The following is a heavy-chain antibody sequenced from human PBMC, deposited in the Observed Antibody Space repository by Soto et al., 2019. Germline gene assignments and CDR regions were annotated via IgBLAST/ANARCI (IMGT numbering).Heavy chain of an antibody. V-gene: IGHV1-8*01. D-gene: IGHD6-13*01. CDR2: MNPNSGNT. J-gene: IGHJ5*02. CDR1: GYTFTSYD. Sequence: QVQLVQSGAEVKKPGASVKVSCKASGYTFTSYDINWVRQATGQGLEWMGWMNPNSGNTGYAQKFQGRVTMTRNTSISTAYMELSSLRSEDTAVYYCARTLLTAAAGTDNWFDPWGQGTLVTVSS. CDR3: ARTLLTAAAGTDNWFDP.